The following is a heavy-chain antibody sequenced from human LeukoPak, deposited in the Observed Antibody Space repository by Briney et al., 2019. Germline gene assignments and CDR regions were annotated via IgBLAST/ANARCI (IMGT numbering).Heavy chain of an antibody. Sequence: PSETLSLTCAVYGGSFSGYYWSWIRQPPGKGLEWIGEINHSGSTNYNPSLKSRVTISVGTSKNQFSLKLSSVTAADTAVYYCARARDIVVVPAAIRAPLWFDPWGQGTLVNVSS. D-gene: IGHD2-2*02. CDR1: GGSFSGYY. CDR2: INHSGST. CDR3: ARARDIVVVPAAIRAPLWFDP. J-gene: IGHJ5*02. V-gene: IGHV4-34*01.